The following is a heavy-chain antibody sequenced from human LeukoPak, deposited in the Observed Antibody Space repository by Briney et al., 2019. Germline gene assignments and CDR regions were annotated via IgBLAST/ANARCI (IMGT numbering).Heavy chain of an antibody. J-gene: IGHJ6*02. CDR1: GGTFSSYA. V-gene: IGHV1-69*04. D-gene: IGHD6-13*01. CDR2: IIPILGIA. Sequence: SVKVSCKAPGGTFSSYAISWVRQAPGQGLEWMGRIIPILGIANYAQKFQGRVTITADKSTSTAYMELSSLRSEDTAVYYCARSPPVAAAGTLRRYYYGMDVWGQGTTVTVSS. CDR3: ARSPPVAAAGTLRRYYYGMDV.